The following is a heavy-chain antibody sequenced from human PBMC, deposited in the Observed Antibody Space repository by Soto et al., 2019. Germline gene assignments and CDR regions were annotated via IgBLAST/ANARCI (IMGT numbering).Heavy chain of an antibody. Sequence: EVQLVESGGGLVKPGGSLRLSCAASGFTFSSYSMNWVRQAPGKGLEWVSSISSSSSYIYYADSVKGRFTISRDNAKNSLYLRMNGLGAEDAAVHYCARDGRYCSGGSCYSYYCYGMAVWGQGATVTVS. CDR2: ISSSSSYI. D-gene: IGHD2-15*01. CDR3: ARDGRYCSGGSCYSYYCYGMAV. CDR1: GFTFSSYS. J-gene: IGHJ6*02. V-gene: IGHV3-21*01.